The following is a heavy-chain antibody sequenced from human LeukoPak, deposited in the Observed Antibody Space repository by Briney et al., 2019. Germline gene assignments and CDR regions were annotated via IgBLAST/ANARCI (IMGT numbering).Heavy chain of an antibody. Sequence: GGSLRLSCAASGFTFSSNGMNWVRQAPGKGLEWVSYISATGGTIYYADSVKGRFTISRDNAKNSLYLQMNSLGAEDTAVYYCARDRGIVGTTGYYYMDVWGKGTTVTVSS. D-gene: IGHD1-26*01. V-gene: IGHV3-48*03. CDR3: ARDRGIVGTTGYYYMDV. CDR1: GFTFSSNG. CDR2: ISATGGTI. J-gene: IGHJ6*03.